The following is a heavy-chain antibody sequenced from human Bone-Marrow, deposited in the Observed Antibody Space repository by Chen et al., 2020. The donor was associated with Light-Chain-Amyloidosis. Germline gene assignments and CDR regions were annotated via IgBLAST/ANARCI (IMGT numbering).Heavy chain of an antibody. CDR1: GYTFTGYY. CDR3: ARVEYYYDSSSDY. CDR2: INPNSGGA. V-gene: IGHV1-2*02. D-gene: IGHD3-22*01. Sequence: QVQLVQSGAEVKKPGASVKVSCKASGYTFTGYYMHWVRQAPGQGLEWMGWINPNSGGANYAQKVQGRVTMTRDTAISTAYMELSRLRSDDTAVYYGARVEYYYDSSSDYWGQGTLVTVSS. J-gene: IGHJ4*02.